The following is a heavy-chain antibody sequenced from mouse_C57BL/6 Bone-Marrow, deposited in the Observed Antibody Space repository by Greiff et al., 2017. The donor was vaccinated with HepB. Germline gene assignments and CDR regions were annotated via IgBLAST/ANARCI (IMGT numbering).Heavy chain of an antibody. CDR1: GYTFTDYY. D-gene: IGHD1-1*01. J-gene: IGHJ2*01. Sequence: VQLQQSGAELVRPGASVKLSCKASGYTFTDYYINWVKQRPGQGLEWIARIYPGSGNTYYNEKFKGKATLTAEKSSSTAYMQLSSLTSEDSAVYFCASPTHYYGSSWVDYWGQGTTLTVSS. CDR3: ASPTHYYGSSWVDY. V-gene: IGHV1-76*01. CDR2: IYPGSGNT.